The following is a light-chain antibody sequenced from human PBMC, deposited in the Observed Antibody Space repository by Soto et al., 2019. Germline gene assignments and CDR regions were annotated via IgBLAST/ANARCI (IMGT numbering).Light chain of an antibody. J-gene: IGLJ1*01. CDR1: SSDVGAYHY. Sequence: QSALTQPPSASGSPGQSVTISCTGTSSDVGAYHYVSWYQQHPGKAPTLIIYEVSQRPSGVPDRFSGSKSGNTASLTVSGLQADDEADYYCSSYAGNNNYVVGTGTKVTVL. CDR3: SSYAGNNNYV. V-gene: IGLV2-8*01. CDR2: EVS.